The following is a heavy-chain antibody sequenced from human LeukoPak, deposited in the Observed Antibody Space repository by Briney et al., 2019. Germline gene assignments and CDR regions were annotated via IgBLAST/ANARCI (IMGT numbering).Heavy chain of an antibody. CDR3: ARGKDFPPIDY. J-gene: IGHJ4*02. V-gene: IGHV4-31*03. Sequence: SQTLSLTCTVSGGSISSGGYYWSWIRQHPGKGLEWIGYIYYSGSTYYNPSLKSRVTISVDTSKNQFSLKLSSVTAADTAVYYCARGKDFPPIDYWGQGTLVTVSS. CDR2: IYYSGST. CDR1: GGSISSGGYY.